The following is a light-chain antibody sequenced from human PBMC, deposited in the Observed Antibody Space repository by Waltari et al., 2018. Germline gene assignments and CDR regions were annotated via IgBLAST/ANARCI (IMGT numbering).Light chain of an antibody. J-gene: IGKJ2*01. CDR2: LAS. V-gene: IGKV3-20*01. CDR3: QYYGSYT. CDR1: QSVSSSY. Sequence: TLSLSPGERATLSCRASQSVSSSYLAWYQQKPGQAPRLLMYLASSRATGIPDRFSGSGSGTDFTLTISRLEPEDFAVYYCQYYGSYTFGQGTKLAI.